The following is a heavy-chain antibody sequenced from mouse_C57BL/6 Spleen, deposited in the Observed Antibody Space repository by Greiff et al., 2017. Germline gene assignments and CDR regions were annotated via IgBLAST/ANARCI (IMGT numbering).Heavy chain of an antibody. CDR3: ARGDYYGSSFYWYFDV. D-gene: IGHD1-1*01. V-gene: IGHV1-82*01. J-gene: IGHJ1*03. CDR2: IYPGDGDT. CDR1: GYAFSSSW. Sequence: QVHVKQSGPELVKPGASVKISCKASGYAFSSSWMNWVKQRPGKGLEWIGRIYPGDGDTNYNGKFKGKATLTADKSSSTAYMQLSSLTSEDSAVYFCARGDYYGSSFYWYFDVWGTGTTVTVSS.